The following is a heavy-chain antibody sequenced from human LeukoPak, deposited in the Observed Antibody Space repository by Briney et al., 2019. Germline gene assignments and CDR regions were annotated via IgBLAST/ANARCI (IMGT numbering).Heavy chain of an antibody. Sequence: SETLSLTCAVSGGSISSGGYSWSWIRQPPGKGLEWIGYIYYSGSTNYNPSLKSRVTISVDTSKNQFSLKLSSVTAADTAVYYCARTVYSSGWYGVFGYWGQGTLVTVSS. CDR3: ARTVYSSGWYGVFGY. J-gene: IGHJ4*02. CDR1: GGSISSGGYS. D-gene: IGHD6-19*01. V-gene: IGHV4-61*08. CDR2: IYYSGST.